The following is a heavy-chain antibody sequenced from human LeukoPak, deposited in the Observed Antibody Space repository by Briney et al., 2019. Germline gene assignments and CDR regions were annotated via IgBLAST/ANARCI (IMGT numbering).Heavy chain of an antibody. V-gene: IGHV4-4*07. CDR2: IYTTGAT. Sequence: PSETLSRTCTVSSGSSNSYYWGWVRKPPGKGLEWIGRIYTTGATQYNPSLKSRVTMSIDTSTNQFSLNLRSMTAADTAVYYCGRQGYTASYYFLDFWSQGTLVAVS. CDR1: SGSSNSYY. J-gene: IGHJ4*02. D-gene: IGHD1-26*01. CDR3: GRQGYTASYYFLDF.